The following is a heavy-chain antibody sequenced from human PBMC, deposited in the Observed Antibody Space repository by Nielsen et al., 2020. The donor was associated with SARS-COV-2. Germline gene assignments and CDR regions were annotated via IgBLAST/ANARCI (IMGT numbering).Heavy chain of an antibody. D-gene: IGHD3-22*01. Sequence: ETLSLTCAASGFTFSSYWMSWVRQAPGKGLEWVANIKQDGSEKYYVDSVKGRFTISRDNAKNSLYLQMNSLRAEDTAVYYCARDKYYYDSSGPGFDPWGQGTLVTVSS. J-gene: IGHJ5*02. CDR2: IKQDGSEK. V-gene: IGHV3-7*01. CDR1: GFTFSSYW. CDR3: ARDKYYYDSSGPGFDP.